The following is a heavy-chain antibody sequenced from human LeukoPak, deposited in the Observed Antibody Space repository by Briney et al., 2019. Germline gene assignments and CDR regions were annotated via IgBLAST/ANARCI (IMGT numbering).Heavy chain of an antibody. D-gene: IGHD3-10*01. CDR1: GFTFSSYG. Sequence: PGGSLRLSCAASGFTFSSYGMHWVRQAPGKGLEWVSFIRYDGSNEYYADSVRGRFTISRDNSKNTLYLQMNSLRAEDTAVYYCARLNGSGTGILDYWGQGTLVTVSS. CDR3: ARLNGSGTGILDY. J-gene: IGHJ4*02. V-gene: IGHV3-30*02. CDR2: IRYDGSNE.